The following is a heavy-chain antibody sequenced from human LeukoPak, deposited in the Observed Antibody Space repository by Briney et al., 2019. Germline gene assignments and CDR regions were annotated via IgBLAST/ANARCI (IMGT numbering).Heavy chain of an antibody. Sequence: GESLKISCKCSGYSFTSYWIGWVRQMPGKGLEWMGIIYPGDSDTRYSPSFQGQVTISADNSISTPYLQWSSLKASDTAMYYCAREPTYYYDSSGRTNAFDIWGQGTMVTVSS. D-gene: IGHD3-22*01. V-gene: IGHV5-51*01. CDR3: AREPTYYYDSSGRTNAFDI. CDR2: IYPGDSDT. J-gene: IGHJ3*02. CDR1: GYSFTSYW.